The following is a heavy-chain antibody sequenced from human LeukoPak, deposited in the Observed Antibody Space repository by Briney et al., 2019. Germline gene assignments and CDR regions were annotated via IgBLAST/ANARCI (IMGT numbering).Heavy chain of an antibody. Sequence: SETLSLTCTVSGGSISSGSYYWSWIRQPAGKGLEWIGRIYTSGSTNYNPSLKSRVAMSVDTSKNQFSLKLSSVTAADTAVYYCARDQRPNWFDPWGQGTLVTVSS. J-gene: IGHJ5*02. CDR1: GGSISSGSYY. V-gene: IGHV4-61*02. D-gene: IGHD6-25*01. CDR2: IYTSGST. CDR3: ARDQRPNWFDP.